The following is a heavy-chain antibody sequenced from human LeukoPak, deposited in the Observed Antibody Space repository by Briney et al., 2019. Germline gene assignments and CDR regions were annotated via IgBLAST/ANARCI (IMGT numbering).Heavy chain of an antibody. J-gene: IGHJ4*02. CDR1: GFSFPDHT. Sequence: PGGSLRLSCATSGFSFPDHTINWVRQAPGKGPEWVGYITSKSQGGATQYAASVADRITISRDDSRDIAYLELNNLQAEDSGVYYCTRGRCSACLIDYWGQGVLVTVSS. D-gene: IGHD2-15*01. V-gene: IGHV3-49*04. CDR2: ITSKSQGGAT. CDR3: TRGRCSACLIDY.